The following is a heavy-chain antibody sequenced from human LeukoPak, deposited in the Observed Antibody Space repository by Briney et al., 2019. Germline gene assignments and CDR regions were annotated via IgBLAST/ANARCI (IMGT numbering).Heavy chain of an antibody. Sequence: GGSLRLSCAASGFTFSGYGMHWVRQAPGKGLEWVAVIWYDGSNKYYADSVKGRFTISRDNSKNTLYLQMNSLRAEETAVYYCAKTYNWNYVIGAFDIWGQGTMVTVSS. V-gene: IGHV3-33*06. CDR3: AKTYNWNYVIGAFDI. CDR2: IWYDGSNK. J-gene: IGHJ3*02. CDR1: GFTFSGYG. D-gene: IGHD1-7*01.